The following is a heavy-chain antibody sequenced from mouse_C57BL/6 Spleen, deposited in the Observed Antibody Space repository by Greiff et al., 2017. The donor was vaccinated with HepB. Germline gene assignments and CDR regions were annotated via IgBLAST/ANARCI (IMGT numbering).Heavy chain of an antibody. J-gene: IGHJ3*01. CDR2: ISSGGSYT. D-gene: IGHD3-2*02. CDR1: GFTFSSYG. Sequence: EVQLVESGGDLVKPGGSLKLSCAASGFTFSSYGMSWVRQTPDKRLEWVATISSGGSYTYYPDSVKGRFTISRDNAKNTLYLQMSSLKSEDTAMYYCARRGTAQAASWFAYWGQGTLVTVSA. CDR3: ARRGTAQAASWFAY. V-gene: IGHV5-6*01.